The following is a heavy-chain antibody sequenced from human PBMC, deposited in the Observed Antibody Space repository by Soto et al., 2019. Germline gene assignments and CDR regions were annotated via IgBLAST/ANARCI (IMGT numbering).Heavy chain of an antibody. CDR3: AKDLWFTMKYYFDY. J-gene: IGHJ4*02. V-gene: IGHV3-30*18. D-gene: IGHD3-22*01. CDR2: ISYDGSNK. CDR1: GFTFSSYG. Sequence: QVQLVESGRGVVQPGRSLRLSCAASGFTFSSYGMHWVRQAPGKGLEWVAVISYDGSNKYYADSVKGRFTISRDNSKNTLYLQMNSLRAEDTAVYYCAKDLWFTMKYYFDYWGQGTLVTVSS.